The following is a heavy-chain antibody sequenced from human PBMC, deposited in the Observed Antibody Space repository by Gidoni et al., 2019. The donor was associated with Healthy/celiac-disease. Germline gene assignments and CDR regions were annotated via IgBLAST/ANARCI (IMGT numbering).Heavy chain of an antibody. CDR1: GGSISSYY. J-gene: IGHJ5*02. Sequence: QVQLQESGPGLVKPSETLSPTCTVSGGSISSYYWSWIRQPPGKGLEWIGYIYYSGSTNYTPSLKSRVTISVDTSKNQFSLKLSSVTAADTAVYYCARHAKIPGGTRNWFDPWGQGTLVTVSS. V-gene: IGHV4-59*08. CDR2: IYYSGST. CDR3: ARHAKIPGGTRNWFDP. D-gene: IGHD3-10*01.